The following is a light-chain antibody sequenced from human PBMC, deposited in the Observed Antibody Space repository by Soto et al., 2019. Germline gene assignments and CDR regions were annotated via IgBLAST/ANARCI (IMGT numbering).Light chain of an antibody. J-gene: IGLJ3*02. V-gene: IGLV2-14*01. CDR3: SSYTSSSTQ. CDR2: DVS. CDR1: ISDVGGYNY. Sequence: QSALTQPASVSGSPGQSITISCTGTISDVGGYNYVSWYQQHPGKAPKLMIYDVSNRPSGVSNRFSGSKSGNTASLTISGLQAEDEADYYCSSYTSSSTQFGGGTKLTVL.